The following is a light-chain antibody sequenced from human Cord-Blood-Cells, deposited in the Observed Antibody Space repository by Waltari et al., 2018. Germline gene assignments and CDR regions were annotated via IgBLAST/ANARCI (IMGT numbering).Light chain of an antibody. CDR1: QSVSSY. CDR3: QQRSNWPPWT. CDR2: DAS. V-gene: IGKV3-11*01. J-gene: IGKJ1*01. Sequence: EIVFTQSPATLSLSPGERATHPCRASQSVSSYLAWYQQKPGQAPRLLIYDASNRATGIPARFSGSGSGTDFTLTISSLEPEDFAVYYCQQRSNWPPWTFGQGTKVEIK.